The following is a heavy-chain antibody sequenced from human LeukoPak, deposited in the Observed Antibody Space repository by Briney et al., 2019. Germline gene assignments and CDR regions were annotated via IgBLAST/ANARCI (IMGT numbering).Heavy chain of an antibody. CDR2: IYHSGST. Sequence: SETLSLTCAVSGGSISSSNWWSWVRQPPGKGLEWIGEIYHSGSTNYNPSLKSRVTISVDTSKNQFSLKLSSVTAADTAVYYCAREVRVSSSKYFDYWGQGTLVTVSS. CDR3: AREVRVSSSKYFDY. J-gene: IGHJ4*02. CDR1: GGSISSSNW. D-gene: IGHD6-6*01. V-gene: IGHV4-4*02.